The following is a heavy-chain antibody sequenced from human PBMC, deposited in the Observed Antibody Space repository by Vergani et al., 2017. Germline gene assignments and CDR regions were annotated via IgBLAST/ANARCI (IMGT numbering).Heavy chain of an antibody. J-gene: IGHJ3*02. CDR1: GGTFSSYA. D-gene: IGHD2-2*01. CDR2: IIPIFGTA. Sequence: QVQLVQSGAEVKKPGSSVKVPCKASGGTFSSYAISWVRQAPGQGLEWMGGIIPIFGTANYAQKFQGRVTITADESTSTAYMELGSLRSEDTAVYYCARDRGYCSSTSCSPDAFDIWGQGTMVTVSS. V-gene: IGHV1-69*01. CDR3: ARDRGYCSSTSCSPDAFDI.